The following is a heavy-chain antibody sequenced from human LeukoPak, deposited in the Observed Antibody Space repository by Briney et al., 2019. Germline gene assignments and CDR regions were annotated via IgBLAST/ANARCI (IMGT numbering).Heavy chain of an antibody. D-gene: IGHD3-22*01. CDR1: GFTFSSYA. CDR3: ASLRYYYDSSGHLGVDY. J-gene: IGHJ4*02. CDR2: ISYDGSNK. V-gene: IGHV3-30-3*01. Sequence: GGSLRLSCAASGFTFSSYAMHWVRLAPGKGLEWVAVISYDGSNKYYADSVKGRFTISRDNSKNTLYLQMNSLRAEDTAVYYCASLRYYYDSSGHLGVDYWGQGTLVTVSS.